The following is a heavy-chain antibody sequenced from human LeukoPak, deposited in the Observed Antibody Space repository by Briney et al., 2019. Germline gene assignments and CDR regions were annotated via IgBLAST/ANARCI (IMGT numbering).Heavy chain of an antibody. V-gene: IGHV3-7*01. CDR2: IKYDGNEE. CDR1: GFTFSSYW. J-gene: IGHJ4*02. CDR3: KSGGAAPGSFDY. Sequence: GGSLRLSCAASGFTFSSYWMSWMRQAPGKGLEWEANIKYDGNEEYYVDSVKGRFTISRDNAKNPLYLQLNSLRVEDTAVYYCKSGGAAPGSFDYWGQGTLVTVSP. D-gene: IGHD1-1*01.